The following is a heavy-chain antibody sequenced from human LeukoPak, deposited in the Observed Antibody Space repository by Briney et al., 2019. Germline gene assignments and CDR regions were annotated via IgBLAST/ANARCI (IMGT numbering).Heavy chain of an antibody. J-gene: IGHJ5*02. CDR2: CYYTGST. Sequence: SETLSLTCTVSGGSISSSSYYWGWIRQPPGKGLEWIGSCYYTGSTYYNPSLQSRVTISVDTSKNQFSLNLSSVTAADTAVYFCASRGNYYDSSGYVWFDPWGQGTLVTVSS. V-gene: IGHV4-39*01. CDR3: ASRGNYYDSSGYVWFDP. D-gene: IGHD3-22*01. CDR1: GGSISSSSYY.